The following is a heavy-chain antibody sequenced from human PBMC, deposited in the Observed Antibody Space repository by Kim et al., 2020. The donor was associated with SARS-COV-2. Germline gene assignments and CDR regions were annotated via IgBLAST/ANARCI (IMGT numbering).Heavy chain of an antibody. Sequence: GGSLRLSCAASGFTFSSYDMHWVRQATGKGLEWVSTIGTAGDTYYPGSVKGRFTISRENAKNSLYLQMNSLRAGDTAVYYCARAVSGSYFPAYYYYGMDGWGQGDTVTVSP. CDR1: GFTFSSYD. V-gene: IGHV3-13*04. CDR2: IGTAGDT. D-gene: IGHD1-26*01. CDR3: ARAVSGSYFPAYYYYGMDG. J-gene: IGHJ6*01.